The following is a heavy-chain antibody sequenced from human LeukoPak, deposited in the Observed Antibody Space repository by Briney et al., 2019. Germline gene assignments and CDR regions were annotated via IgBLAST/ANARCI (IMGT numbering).Heavy chain of an antibody. D-gene: IGHD6-13*01. V-gene: IGHV4-38-2*02. CDR2: IYHSGST. J-gene: IGHJ4*02. CDR3: AREVVSSRYDY. CDR1: GYPISSGYY. Sequence: SETLSLTCTVSGYPISSGYYWGWIRQPPGKGLEWIGSIYHSGSTYYNPSLKSRVTISVDTSKNQFSLKLSSVTAADTAVYYCAREVVSSRYDYWGQGTLVTVSS.